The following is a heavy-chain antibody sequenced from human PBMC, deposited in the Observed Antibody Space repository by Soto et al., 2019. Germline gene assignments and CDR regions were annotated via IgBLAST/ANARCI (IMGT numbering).Heavy chain of an antibody. CDR1: GYTFIGYY. CDR2: XNXXXGXT. V-gene: IGHV1-2*02. J-gene: IGHJ4*02. D-gene: IGHD5-12*01. Sequence: ASVKVSCKASGYTFIGYYIHWVRQAPGQGLEWIXWXNXXXGXTXXXQXXXXRVTMTRDTAITTAYMELSRLGSDDTAIYYCARVPLRGYSGHFDYWGQGTLVTVSS. CDR3: ARVPLRGYSGHFDY.